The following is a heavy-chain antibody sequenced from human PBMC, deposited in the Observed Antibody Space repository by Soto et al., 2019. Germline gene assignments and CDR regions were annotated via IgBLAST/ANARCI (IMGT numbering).Heavy chain of an antibody. CDR2: IKQDGSEK. V-gene: IGHV3-7*03. D-gene: IGHD3-16*01. CDR3: ARSWGAPSYYYYYGMDV. Sequence: GGALRLSCAASGLTVSSDWMSWVRQAPGKGLEWVANIKQDGSEKYYVDSVKGRFTISRDNAKNSLYLQMNSLRAEDTAVYYCARSWGAPSYYYYYGMDVWGQGTTVTVSS. J-gene: IGHJ6*02. CDR1: GLTVSSDW.